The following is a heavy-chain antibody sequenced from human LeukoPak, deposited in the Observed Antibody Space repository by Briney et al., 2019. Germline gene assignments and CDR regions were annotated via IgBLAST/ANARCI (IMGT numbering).Heavy chain of an antibody. V-gene: IGHV4-39*01. J-gene: IGHJ4*02. Sequence: SETLSLTCTVSGGSISSSSYYWGWIRQPPWKGLEWIGSIYYSGSTYYNPSLKSRVTISVDTSKNQFSLKLSSVTAADTAVYYCASLYFWSGYYAFDYWGQGTLVTVSS. CDR1: GGSISSSSYY. CDR3: ASLYFWSGYYAFDY. CDR2: IYYSGST. D-gene: IGHD3-3*01.